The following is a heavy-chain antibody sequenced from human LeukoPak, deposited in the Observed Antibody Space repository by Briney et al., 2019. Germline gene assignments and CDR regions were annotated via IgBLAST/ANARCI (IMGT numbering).Heavy chain of an antibody. CDR2: IIPIFGTA. V-gene: IGHV1-69*01. CDR3: ARDPSVTMIVDDAFDI. J-gene: IGHJ3*02. Sequence: GSSVKVSCKASGGTFSSYAISWVRQAPGQGLEWMGGIIPIFGTANYAQKFQGRVTITADESTSTAYMELSSLRSEDTAVYYCARDPSVTMIVDDAFDIWGQGTMVTVSS. D-gene: IGHD3-22*01. CDR1: GGTFSSYA.